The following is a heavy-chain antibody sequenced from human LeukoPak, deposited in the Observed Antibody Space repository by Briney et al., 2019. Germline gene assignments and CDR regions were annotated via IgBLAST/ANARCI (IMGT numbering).Heavy chain of an antibody. D-gene: IGHD2-21*01. Sequence: SETLSLTCTVSGDSISSYYWSWIRQPPGKGLEWIGYIYDRGSTNYNPSLESRVTISVDTSKNQFSLKLSSVTAADTAVYYCARPHCGGDCYSRSCYAFDIWGQGTMVTVSA. J-gene: IGHJ3*02. V-gene: IGHV4-59*01. CDR3: ARPHCGGDCYSRSCYAFDI. CDR2: IYDRGST. CDR1: GDSISSYY.